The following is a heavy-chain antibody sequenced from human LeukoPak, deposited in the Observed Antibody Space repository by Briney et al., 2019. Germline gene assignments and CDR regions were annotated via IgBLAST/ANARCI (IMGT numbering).Heavy chain of an antibody. Sequence: GGSLRLSCAASGFTFSSYAMSWVRQAPGKGLEWVSAISGSGGSTYYADSVKGRFTISRDNSKSTLYLQMNSLRAEDTAVYYCARYYYDSSGYYEYYFDYWGQGTLVTVSS. J-gene: IGHJ4*02. V-gene: IGHV3-23*01. CDR1: GFTFSSYA. CDR2: ISGSGGST. D-gene: IGHD3-22*01. CDR3: ARYYYDSSGYYEYYFDY.